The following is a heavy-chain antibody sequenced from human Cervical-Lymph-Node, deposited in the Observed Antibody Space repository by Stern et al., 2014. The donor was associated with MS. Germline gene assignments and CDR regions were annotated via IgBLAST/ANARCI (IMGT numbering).Heavy chain of an antibody. D-gene: IGHD1-26*01. CDR1: GGYMSSKY. V-gene: IGHV4-59*01. Sequence: QLQLQDSGPGLVKPSETVSLTCTVSGGYMSSKYWNWIRQPPGKGLEWIGYIYSDGSTNSNPSLKSRVIISLDTSTNQFSLSLTSVTAADTAVYYCARVTGRGTRQNWFDSWGQGTLVTVSS. CDR2: IYSDGST. J-gene: IGHJ5*01. CDR3: ARVTGRGTRQNWFDS.